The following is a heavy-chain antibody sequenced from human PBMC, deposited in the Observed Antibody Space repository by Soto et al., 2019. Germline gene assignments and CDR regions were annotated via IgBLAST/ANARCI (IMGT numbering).Heavy chain of an antibody. Sequence: EVQLLESGGGLVQPGGSLRLSCAASGFIFSSYAMTWVRQAPGKGLAWVSGISGSDGSTYYADSVKGRFTVSRDNSKNTVYLQMNSLRAEDTAIYYCAKHRRGAVATTPDYWVQGTLVSVSS. CDR3: AKHRRGAVATTPDY. CDR2: ISGSDGST. J-gene: IGHJ4*02. V-gene: IGHV3-23*01. D-gene: IGHD6-19*01. CDR1: GFIFSSYA.